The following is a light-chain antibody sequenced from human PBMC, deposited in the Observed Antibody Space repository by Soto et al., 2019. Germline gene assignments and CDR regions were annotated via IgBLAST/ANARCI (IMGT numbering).Light chain of an antibody. CDR3: QQYNSYCT. J-gene: IGKJ1*01. CDR1: QGISTY. CDR2: AAS. Sequence: DIQMTQSPSSLSASVGDRVTITFRASQGISTYLNWYQQKPGKAPKLLIYAASSLQSGVPSRFSGSESETDFTLTISSLQPEDFATYYCQQYNSYCTFGQGTKVDIK. V-gene: IGKV1-39*01.